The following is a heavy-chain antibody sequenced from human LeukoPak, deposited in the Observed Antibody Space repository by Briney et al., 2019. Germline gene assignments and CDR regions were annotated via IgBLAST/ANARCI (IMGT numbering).Heavy chain of an antibody. V-gene: IGHV4-30-4*08. CDR2: IYYSGST. D-gene: IGHD3-9*01. CDR3: AREHLKHDILTDPIGHFDY. Sequence: PSETLSLTCTVSGGSISSGGYYWSWIRQPPGKGLEWIGYIYYSGSTYYNPSLKSRVTISVDTSKNQFSLKLSSVTAADTAVYYCAREHLKHDILTDPIGHFDYWGQGTLVTVSS. J-gene: IGHJ4*02. CDR1: GGSISSGGYY.